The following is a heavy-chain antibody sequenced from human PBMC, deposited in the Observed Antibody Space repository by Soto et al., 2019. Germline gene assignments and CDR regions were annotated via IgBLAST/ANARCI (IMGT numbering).Heavy chain of an antibody. CDR1: GFTFDDYA. V-gene: IGHV3-9*01. D-gene: IGHD4-17*01. CDR3: AKAGGGTVTTIFDY. J-gene: IGHJ4*02. CDR2: ISWNSGSI. Sequence: EVQLVESGGGLVQPGRSLRLSCAASGFTFDDYAMHWVRQAPGKGLEWVSGISWNSGSIGYADSVKGRFTISRDNAKNSLYLQMNSLRAEDTALYYCAKAGGGTVTTIFDYWCQGTLVTVSS.